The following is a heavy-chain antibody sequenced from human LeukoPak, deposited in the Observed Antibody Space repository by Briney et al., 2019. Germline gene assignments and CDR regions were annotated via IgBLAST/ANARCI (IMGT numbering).Heavy chain of an antibody. D-gene: IGHD3-3*01. J-gene: IGHJ3*02. Sequence: GESLKISCKGSGYSFTSYWIGWVRQMPGRGLEWMGIIYPGDSDTRYSPSFQGQVTISADKSISTAYLQWSSLKASDTAMYYCATTSQYYDFWSGYWAFDIWGQGTMVTVSS. V-gene: IGHV5-51*01. CDR1: GYSFTSYW. CDR3: ATTSQYYDFWSGYWAFDI. CDR2: IYPGDSDT.